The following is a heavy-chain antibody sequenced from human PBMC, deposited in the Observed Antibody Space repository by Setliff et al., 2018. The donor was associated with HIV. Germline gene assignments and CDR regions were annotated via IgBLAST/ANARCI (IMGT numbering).Heavy chain of an antibody. CDR1: GGSISSSSYY. J-gene: IGHJ4*02. CDR3: AALIRNGWYYMDY. V-gene: IGHV4-39*07. D-gene: IGHD6-19*01. CDR2: IYYGGST. Sequence: NPSETLSLTCTVSGGSISSSSYYWGWIRQPPGKGLDWIGSIYYGGSTYYNPSLKSRVTISIDTSKNQFSLTLSSVTAADTAVYYCAALIRNGWYYMDYWGQGTLVTVSS.